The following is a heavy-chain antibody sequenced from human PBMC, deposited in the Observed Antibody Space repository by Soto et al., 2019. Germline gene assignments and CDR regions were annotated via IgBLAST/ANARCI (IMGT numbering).Heavy chain of an antibody. CDR3: TTGGIVGAYYAFDI. CDR2: IKSKTDGGTT. Sequence: GGSLRLSCAASGFTFSNAWMNWVRQAPGKGLEWVGRIKSKTDGGTTDYAAPVKGRFTISRDDSKNTLYLQMNSLKTEDTAVYYCTTGGIVGAYYAFDIWGQGTMVTVSS. V-gene: IGHV3-15*07. D-gene: IGHD1-26*01. CDR1: GFTFSNAW. J-gene: IGHJ3*02.